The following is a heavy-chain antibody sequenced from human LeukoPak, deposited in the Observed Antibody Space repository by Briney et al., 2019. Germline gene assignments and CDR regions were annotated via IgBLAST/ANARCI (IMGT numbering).Heavy chain of an antibody. CDR2: MNPNSGNT. V-gene: IGHV1-8*02. D-gene: IGHD4-17*01. Sequence: ASVKVSCKASGYTFTGYYIHWVRQATGQGLEWMGWMNPNSGNTGYAQKFQGRVTMTRNTSISTAYMELSSLRSEDTAVYYCARLGVNGDYDRDYWGQGTLVTVSS. CDR1: GYTFTGYY. J-gene: IGHJ4*02. CDR3: ARLGVNGDYDRDY.